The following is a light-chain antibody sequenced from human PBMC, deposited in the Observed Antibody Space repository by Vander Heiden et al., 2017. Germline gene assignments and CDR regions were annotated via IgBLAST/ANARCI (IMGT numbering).Light chain of an antibody. CDR3: QQYDGSPYT. V-gene: IGKV4-1*01. CDR1: QSVLYSSNNKNY. J-gene: IGKJ2*01. Sequence: DIVMTQSPDSLAVSLGERATINCKSSQSVLYSSNNKNYLAWYRQKPGQPPNLLIYWASTRESGVPDRFSGSGSGTDFTLTISSLQAEDVAVYYCQQYDGSPYTFGPGTKLEIK. CDR2: WAS.